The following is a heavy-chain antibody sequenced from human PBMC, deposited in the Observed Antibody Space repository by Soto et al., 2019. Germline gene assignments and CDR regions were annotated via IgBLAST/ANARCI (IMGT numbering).Heavy chain of an antibody. CDR3: ARDHGGDCSGGSCYHWFDP. D-gene: IGHD2-15*01. J-gene: IGHJ5*02. V-gene: IGHV4-59*01. CDR2: IYYSGST. Sequence: PSETLSLTCTVSGGSISSYYWSWIRQPPGKGLEWIGYIYYSGSTNYNPSLKSRVTISVDTSKNQFSLKLSSVTAADTAVYYCARDHGGDCSGGSCYHWFDPWGQGTLVTVSS. CDR1: GGSISSYY.